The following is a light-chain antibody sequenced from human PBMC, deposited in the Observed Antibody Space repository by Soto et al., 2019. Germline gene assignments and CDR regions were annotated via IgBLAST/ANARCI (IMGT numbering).Light chain of an antibody. CDR1: QGISSY. V-gene: IGKV1-8*01. CDR2: AAS. CDR3: QQYYSYPRT. J-gene: IGKJ4*01. Sequence: AIRMTQSPSSFSASTGDRVTITCRASQGISSYLAWYQQKPGKAPKLLIYAASTLQSEVPPRFSGSGSGTDFTLTISCLQSEDFATYYCQQYYSYPRTFGGGTKVEIK.